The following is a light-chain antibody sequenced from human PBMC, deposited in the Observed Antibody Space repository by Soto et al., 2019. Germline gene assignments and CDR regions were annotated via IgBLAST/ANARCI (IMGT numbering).Light chain of an antibody. CDR3: QQYNNWPWT. V-gene: IGKV3D-15*01. CDR2: GAS. J-gene: IGKJ1*01. Sequence: EIVLTQSPGTLSLSPGERATLSCRTSQFVYNSQLAWYQQRSGHSPRLLIHGASSRAAGIPDRFSGSGSGTGFTLTISSLQSEDFAVFYCQQYNNWPWTFGQGTKVEIK. CDR1: QFVYNSQ.